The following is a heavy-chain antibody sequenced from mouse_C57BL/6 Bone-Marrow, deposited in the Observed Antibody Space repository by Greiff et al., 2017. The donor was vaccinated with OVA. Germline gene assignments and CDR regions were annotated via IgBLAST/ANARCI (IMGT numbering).Heavy chain of an antibody. CDR1: GYTFTSYW. Sequence: EVKLQESGTVLARPGASVKMSCKTSGYTFTSYWMHWVKQRPGQGLEWIGAIYPGNSDPSSNQKLKGKAKLTAVTSASTAYMELSSLTNEDSAVYYCTTAYYSNYDYAMDYWGQGTSVTVSS. J-gene: IGHJ4*01. V-gene: IGHV1-5*01. D-gene: IGHD2-5*01. CDR3: TTAYYSNYDYAMDY. CDR2: IYPGNSDP.